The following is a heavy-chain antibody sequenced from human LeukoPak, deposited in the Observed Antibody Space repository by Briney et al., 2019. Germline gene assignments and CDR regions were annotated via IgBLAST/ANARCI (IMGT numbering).Heavy chain of an antibody. Sequence: SVKVSCKASGGTFSSYAISWVRQAPGQGLEWMGGIIPIFGTANYAQKFQGRVTITADKSTSTAYMELSSLRSEDTAVYYCARDWGYSSSWYRLDYWSQGTLVTVSS. V-gene: IGHV1-69*06. D-gene: IGHD6-13*01. CDR3: ARDWGYSSSWYRLDY. CDR2: IIPIFGTA. J-gene: IGHJ4*02. CDR1: GGTFSSYA.